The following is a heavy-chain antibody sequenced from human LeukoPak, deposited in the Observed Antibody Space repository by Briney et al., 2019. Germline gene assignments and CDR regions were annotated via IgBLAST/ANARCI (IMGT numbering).Heavy chain of an antibody. D-gene: IGHD3-22*01. J-gene: IGHJ4*02. Sequence: GGSLRLSCAASGFTFDDYAMHWVRQAPGKGLEWVSGISWNSGSIGYADSVKGRFTISRDNSKNTLYLQMNSLRAEDTAVYYCAKEDYYDSSDPPDYWGQGTLVTVSS. CDR1: GFTFDDYA. CDR3: AKEDYYDSSDPPDY. V-gene: IGHV3-9*01. CDR2: ISWNSGSI.